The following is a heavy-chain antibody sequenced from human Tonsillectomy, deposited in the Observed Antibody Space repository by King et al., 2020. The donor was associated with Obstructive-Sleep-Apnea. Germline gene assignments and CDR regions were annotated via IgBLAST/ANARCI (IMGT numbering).Heavy chain of an antibody. V-gene: IGHV3-48*04. CDR1: RFTFSSYS. CDR2: ISSSSSTI. J-gene: IGHJ4*02. Sequence: DVQLVESGGGLVQPGGSLRLSCAASRFTFSSYSMNWVRQAPGKGLEGVSYISSSSSTIYYADSVKGRFTISRDNAKNSLYLQLNSLRAEDTAVYYCAREYCSRTSCYDGLDYWGQGTLVTVSS. CDR3: AREYCSRTSCYDGLDY. D-gene: IGHD2-2*01.